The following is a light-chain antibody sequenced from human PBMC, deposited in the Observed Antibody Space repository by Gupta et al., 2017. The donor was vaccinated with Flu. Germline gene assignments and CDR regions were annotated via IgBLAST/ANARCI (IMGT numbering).Light chain of an antibody. Sequence: DIKLTQSPSSLSATVGDRITITCQASQDLTTHLNWYQQRPGEAPRLLIYGAYNMQTGAPSRFSGSGSGTDFTLTITGLQPEDFAAYYCQHQNNPPCTFGQGTKVDIK. CDR1: QDLTTH. J-gene: IGKJ2*02. CDR3: QHQNNPPCT. CDR2: GAY. V-gene: IGKV1-33*01.